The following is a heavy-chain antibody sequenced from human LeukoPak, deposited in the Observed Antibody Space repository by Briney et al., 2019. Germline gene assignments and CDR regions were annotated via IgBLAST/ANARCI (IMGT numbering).Heavy chain of an antibody. CDR1: GFTFNDHA. D-gene: IGHD2-2*01. CDR3: AKLGIYCSSTSCSRDYYYYMDV. Sequence: QPGGSLRLSCAASGFTFNDHAMAWVRQAPGKGLEWVSSIAGSGDATFYADSVKGRFTISRDNSKNTLYLQMNSLRAEDTAVCYCAKLGIYCSSTSCSRDYYYYMDVWGKGTTVTVSS. CDR2: IAGSGDAT. V-gene: IGHV3-23*01. J-gene: IGHJ6*03.